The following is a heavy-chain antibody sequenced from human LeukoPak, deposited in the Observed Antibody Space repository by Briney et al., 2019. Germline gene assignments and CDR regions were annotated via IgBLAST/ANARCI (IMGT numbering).Heavy chain of an antibody. CDR2: IRYDGTNE. CDR3: ARVEAVYYYGSASPYSPY. J-gene: IGHJ4*02. D-gene: IGHD3-10*01. Sequence: GGSLRLSCAASGFTFSSYGMHWVRQAPGKGLEWVTFIRYDGTNEYYADSVRGRFTISRDNSKNTLYLQMNSLRPEDTAVYYCARVEAVYYYGSASPYSPYWGQGTLVTVSS. V-gene: IGHV3-30*02. CDR1: GFTFSSYG.